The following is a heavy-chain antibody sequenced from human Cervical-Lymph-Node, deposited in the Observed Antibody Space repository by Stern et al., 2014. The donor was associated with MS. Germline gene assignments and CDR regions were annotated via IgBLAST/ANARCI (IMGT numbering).Heavy chain of an antibody. CDR3: ARHVDQEXXXX. D-gene: IGHD2-2*01. Sequence: VQLVQSGAEVKKPGESLKISCKGSGYSFTHYWIGWVRQMPGKGLEWMGIIYPADSDTRYSPSFLGQVTISVDKSINTAYLQWRRLKASDTAMYYCARHVDQEXXXXWGQGTLVTVSS. CDR1: GYSFTHYW. V-gene: IGHV5-51*01. CDR2: IYPADSDT. J-gene: IGHJ4*02.